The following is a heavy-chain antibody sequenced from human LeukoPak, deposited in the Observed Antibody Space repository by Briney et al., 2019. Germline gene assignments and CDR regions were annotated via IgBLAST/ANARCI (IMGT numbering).Heavy chain of an antibody. J-gene: IGHJ3*02. CDR2: ISSSGSTI. Sequence: GGSLRLSCAASVFTFSSYEMNWVGQAPAKGLERVSYISSSGSTIYYADSVKGRFTISRDNAKNSLYLQMNSLRAEDTAVYYCARGRTARAFDIWGQGTMVTVSS. V-gene: IGHV3-48*03. CDR1: VFTFSSYE. CDR3: ARGRTARAFDI.